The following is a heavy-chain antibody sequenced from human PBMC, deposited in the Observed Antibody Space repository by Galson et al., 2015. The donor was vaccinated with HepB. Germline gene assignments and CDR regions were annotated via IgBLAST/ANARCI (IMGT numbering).Heavy chain of an antibody. D-gene: IGHD2-21*02. V-gene: IGHV3-53*04. J-gene: IGHJ3*01. Sequence: SLRLSCAASGFSVNTDYMNWVRQPPGKGLEWVAVIYRDGNTYYADYEKGRFTISRHISKNTQFLQMNSLRPEDTAVYFCARERGDLEGDNAFDLWGQGTMVTVSS. CDR1: GFSVNTDY. CDR3: ARERGDLEGDNAFDL. CDR2: IYRDGNT.